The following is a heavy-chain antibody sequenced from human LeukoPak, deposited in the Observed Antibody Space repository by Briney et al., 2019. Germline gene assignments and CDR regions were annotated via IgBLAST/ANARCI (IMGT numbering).Heavy chain of an antibody. V-gene: IGHV3-21*06. J-gene: IGHJ5*02. D-gene: IGHD2-15*01. Sequence: SVKGRFTVSRDNAKSSLYLQMNSLRAEDTAVYYCARGGVVAARNWFDPWGQGTLVTVSS. CDR3: ARGGVVAARNWFDP.